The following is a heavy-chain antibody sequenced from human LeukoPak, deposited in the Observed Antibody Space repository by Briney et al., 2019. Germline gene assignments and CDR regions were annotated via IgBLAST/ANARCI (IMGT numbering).Heavy chain of an antibody. Sequence: PGGSLRLSCAASGFIFSHYWMHWVRQAPGRGLVWVSRISNDGTNTSYADSVEGRFTISRDNAKNTLSLQINSLRAEDTAVYYCAKGRTTYYFGSGSFDLDYWGQGTRVTVSS. CDR3: AKGRTTYYFGSGSFDLDY. CDR1: GFIFSHYW. CDR2: ISNDGTNT. J-gene: IGHJ4*02. D-gene: IGHD3-10*01. V-gene: IGHV3-74*01.